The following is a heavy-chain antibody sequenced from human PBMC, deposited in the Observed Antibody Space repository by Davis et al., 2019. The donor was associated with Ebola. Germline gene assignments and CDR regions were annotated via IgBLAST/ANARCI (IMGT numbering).Heavy chain of an antibody. CDR1: GYTFTGYY. Sequence: ASVKVSCKASGYTFTGYYMHWVRQAPGQGLEWMGWINPNSGGTNYAQKFQGRVTMTRDTSISTAYMELSRPRSDDTAVYYCARDGSSSWYRNYYYYYMDVWGKGTTVTVSS. CDR2: INPNSGGT. D-gene: IGHD6-13*01. J-gene: IGHJ6*03. V-gene: IGHV1-2*02. CDR3: ARDGSSSWYRNYYYYYMDV.